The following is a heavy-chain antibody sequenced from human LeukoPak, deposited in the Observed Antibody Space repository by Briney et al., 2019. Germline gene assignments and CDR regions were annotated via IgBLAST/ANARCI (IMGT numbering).Heavy chain of an antibody. CDR1: GFTVSSNY. J-gene: IGHJ6*02. D-gene: IGHD3-22*01. Sequence: GGSLRLSCAASGFTVSSNYMSWVRQAPGKGLEWVSLIYSGGSTYYADSVKGRFTISRDNSKNTLYLQMNSLRAEDTALYYCAKDFYMIDHYAMDVWGQGTTVTVSS. CDR2: IYSGGST. CDR3: AKDFYMIDHYAMDV. V-gene: IGHV3-53*05.